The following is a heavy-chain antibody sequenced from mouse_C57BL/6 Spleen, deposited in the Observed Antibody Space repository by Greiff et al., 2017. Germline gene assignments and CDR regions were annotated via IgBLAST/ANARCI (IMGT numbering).Heavy chain of an antibody. CDR1: GYTFTSYW. CDR3: SYYYGSSYYAMDY. J-gene: IGHJ4*01. Sequence: VQLQQPGAELVKPGASVKLSCKASGYTFTSYWMHWVKQRPGQGLEWIGMIHPNSGSTNHNEKFKSKATLTADKSSSTAYMHLSSLTSEDSAVYYCSYYYGSSYYAMDYWGQGTSVTVSA. CDR2: IHPNSGST. D-gene: IGHD1-1*01. V-gene: IGHV1-64*01.